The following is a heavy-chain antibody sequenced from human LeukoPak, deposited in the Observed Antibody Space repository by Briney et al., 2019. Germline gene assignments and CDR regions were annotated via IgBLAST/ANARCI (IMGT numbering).Heavy chain of an antibody. CDR1: GFTFSSYS. V-gene: IGHV3-21*01. D-gene: IGHD6-19*01. J-gene: IGHJ2*01. CDR3: ARAGPRGSSGWSHWYFDL. CDR2: ISSSSSYI. Sequence: GGSLRLPCAASGFTFSSYSMNWVRQAPGKGLEWVSSISSSSSYIYYADSVKGRFTISRDNAKNSLYLQMNSLRAEDTAVYYCARAGPRGSSGWSHWYFDLWGRGTLVTVSS.